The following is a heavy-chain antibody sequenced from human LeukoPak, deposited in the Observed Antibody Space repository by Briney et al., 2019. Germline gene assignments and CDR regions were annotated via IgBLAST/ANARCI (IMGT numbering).Heavy chain of an antibody. J-gene: IGHJ4*02. CDR3: ARERYYSSGNYNYRIDY. CDR2: INPNSGGT. Sequence: ASVKVSCKASGYTFTGYYMHWVRQAPGQGLEWMGWINPNSGGTNYAQKFQGRVTMTRDTSISTAYMELSRLRPDDTALYYCARERYYSSGNYNYRIDYWGQGTLVTVSS. CDR1: GYTFTGYY. V-gene: IGHV1-2*02. D-gene: IGHD3-10*01.